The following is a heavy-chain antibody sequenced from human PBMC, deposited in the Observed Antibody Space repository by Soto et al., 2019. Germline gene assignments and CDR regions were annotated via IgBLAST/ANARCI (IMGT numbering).Heavy chain of an antibody. Sequence: SVKDACKASVCTLSSYAISLVRQAPGQGLEWMGIINPSGGSTSYAQKFQGRVTMTRDTSTSTVYMELSSLRSEYTAVYYCARGAEAGPSLLYYYYGMDVWGQGTTVTVSS. D-gene: IGHD2-15*01. CDR2: INPSGGST. CDR3: ARGAEAGPSLLYYYYGMDV. CDR1: VCTLSSYA. V-gene: IGHV1-46*01. J-gene: IGHJ6*02.